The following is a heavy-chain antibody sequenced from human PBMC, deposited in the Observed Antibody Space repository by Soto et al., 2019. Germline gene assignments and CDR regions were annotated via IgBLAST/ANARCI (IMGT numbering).Heavy chain of an antibody. D-gene: IGHD2-8*02. J-gene: IGHJ4*02. Sequence: GSLRLSCAASGFPFTNYWMNWVRQTPWKGLMWVSRISPDGSDVGYEDSVEGRFTVSRDNAKNTLYLQMHSLRAEDTAMYYCACWGHIVPVAPSDFDRWGQGTMVTVSS. CDR2: ISPDGSDV. CDR3: ACWGHIVPVAPSDFDR. CDR1: GFPFTNYW. V-gene: IGHV3-74*01.